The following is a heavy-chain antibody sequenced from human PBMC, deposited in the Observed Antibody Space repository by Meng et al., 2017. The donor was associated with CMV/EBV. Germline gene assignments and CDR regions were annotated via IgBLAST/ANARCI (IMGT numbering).Heavy chain of an antibody. CDR2: IRSKAYGGTT. Sequence: GGSLRLSCTASGFTFGDYAMSWVRQAPGKGLEWVGFIRSKAYGGTTEYAASVKGRFTISRDDSKSIAYLQMNSLKTEDTAVYYCTRDSYYYDSSGYYYVLDYWGQGTLVTVSS. CDR3: TRDSYYYDSSGYYYVLDY. J-gene: IGHJ4*02. CDR1: GFTFGDYA. V-gene: IGHV3-49*04. D-gene: IGHD3-22*01.